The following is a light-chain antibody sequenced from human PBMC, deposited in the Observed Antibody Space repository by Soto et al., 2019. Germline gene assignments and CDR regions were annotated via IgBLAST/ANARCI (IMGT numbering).Light chain of an antibody. CDR3: CSFAGSSPDI. Sequence: QSALTQPPSASGSPGQSVAITCTGTSSDVGAYNYVSWYQQHPGKAPKLIIYEVNKRPSGVPDRFSGSKSGNTASLTVSGLQAEDEADYYCCSFAGSSPDIFGTGTKVTVL. J-gene: IGLJ1*01. CDR2: EVN. V-gene: IGLV2-8*01. CDR1: SSDVGAYNY.